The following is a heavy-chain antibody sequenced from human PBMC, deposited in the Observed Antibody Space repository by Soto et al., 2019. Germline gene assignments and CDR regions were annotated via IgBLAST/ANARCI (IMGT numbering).Heavy chain of an antibody. CDR3: ARLWAFDI. J-gene: IGHJ3*02. CDR1: GGSISSSSYY. Sequence: QLLESGPGLVKPSETLSLTCTVSGGSISSSSYYWGWIRQPPGKGLEWIGSIYYSGSTYYNPSLKSRVTISVDTSKNQFSLKLSSVTAADTAVYYCARLWAFDIWGQGTMVTVSS. V-gene: IGHV4-39*01. D-gene: IGHD3-16*01. CDR2: IYYSGST.